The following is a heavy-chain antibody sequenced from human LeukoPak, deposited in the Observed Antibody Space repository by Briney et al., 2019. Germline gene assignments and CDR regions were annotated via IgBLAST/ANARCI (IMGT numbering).Heavy chain of an antibody. CDR3: ARDEQWLTDY. J-gene: IGHJ4*02. Sequence: PGGSLRLSCAASGFTFSSYWMSWVRQAPGKGLEWVSYISSGSTIYYADSVKGRFTISRDNAKNSLYLQMNSLRAEDTAVYYCARDEQWLTDYWGQGTLVTVSS. V-gene: IGHV3-48*04. CDR2: ISSGSTI. D-gene: IGHD6-19*01. CDR1: GFTFSSYW.